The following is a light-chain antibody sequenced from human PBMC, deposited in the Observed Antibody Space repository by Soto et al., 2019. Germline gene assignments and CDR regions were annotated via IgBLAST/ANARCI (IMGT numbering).Light chain of an antibody. Sequence: QSALTQPPSVSGTPGQRVTISCSGSGSNIGSNTVNWYQQLPGTAPKLLIYSNNQRPSGVPDRFSGSKSGTSASLAISGLQAEDEADYYCATWDDSLNVVFGGGTKLTVL. CDR3: ATWDDSLNVV. CDR1: GSNIGSNT. V-gene: IGLV1-44*01. J-gene: IGLJ2*01. CDR2: SNN.